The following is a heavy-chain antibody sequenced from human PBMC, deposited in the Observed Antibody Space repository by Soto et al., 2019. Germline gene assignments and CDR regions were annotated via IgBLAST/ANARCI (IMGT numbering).Heavy chain of an antibody. D-gene: IGHD3-16*01. CDR1: GYSFTSYW. V-gene: IGHV5-10-1*01. J-gene: IGHJ6*02. CDR3: SRVLGGFGTVYCGMDV. CDR2: IDPSDSYT. Sequence: GESLKISCKGSGYSFTSYWISWVRQMPGKGLEWMGRIDPSDSYTNYSPSFQGHVTISADKSISTAYLQWSSLKASDTAMYLCSRVLGGFGTVYCGMDVWGQGTTVTVSS.